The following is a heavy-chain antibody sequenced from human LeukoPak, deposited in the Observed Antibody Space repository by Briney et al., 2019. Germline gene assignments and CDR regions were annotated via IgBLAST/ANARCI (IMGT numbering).Heavy chain of an antibody. Sequence: SQTLSLTCAVSGDSISSGGYSWSWIRQPPGKGLEWIGYIYHSGTTYYNPSLKSRVTISVDRSKNQFSLKLSSVTAADTAVYYCARVTTVTTFDYWGQGTLVIVSS. J-gene: IGHJ4*02. CDR3: ARVTTVTTFDY. CDR2: IYHSGTT. V-gene: IGHV4-30-2*01. D-gene: IGHD4-17*01. CDR1: GDSISSGGYS.